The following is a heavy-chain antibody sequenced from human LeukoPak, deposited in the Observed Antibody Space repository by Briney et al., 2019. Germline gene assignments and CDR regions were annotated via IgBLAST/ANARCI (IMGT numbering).Heavy chain of an antibody. D-gene: IGHD3-9*01. J-gene: IGHJ5*02. CDR1: GYTFTSYY. V-gene: IGHV1-2*02. CDR2: INPNSGGT. CDR3: ARDNYDILTGYFRKNWFDP. Sequence: ASVKVSCKASGYTFTSYYMHWVRQAPGQGLEWMGWINPNSGGTNYAQKFQGRVTMTRDTSISTAYMELSRLRSDDTAVYYCARDNYDILTGYFRKNWFDPWGQGTLVTVSS.